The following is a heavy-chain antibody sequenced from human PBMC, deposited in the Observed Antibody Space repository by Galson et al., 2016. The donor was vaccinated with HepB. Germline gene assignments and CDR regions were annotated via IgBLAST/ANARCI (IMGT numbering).Heavy chain of an antibody. V-gene: IGHV4-39*01. Sequence: QPPGKGLEWIGSLYYTENTYSNPSLKSRLTMSIDTSKKQFSLKLRSVTAADTAVYFCARHQRRDAYILKSFDLWGRGTLVTVSS. J-gene: IGHJ2*01. CDR2: LYYTENT. CDR3: ARHQRRDAYILKSFDL. D-gene: IGHD5-24*01.